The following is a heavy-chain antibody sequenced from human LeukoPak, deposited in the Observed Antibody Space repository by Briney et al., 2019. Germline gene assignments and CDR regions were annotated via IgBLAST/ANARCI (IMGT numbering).Heavy chain of an antibody. CDR3: AKLLDFWSGTTVY. J-gene: IGHJ4*02. D-gene: IGHD3-3*01. CDR2: IYSGGST. Sequence: GGSLRLSCAASGFTVSSNYMSWVRQAPGKGLEWVSVIYSGGSTYYADSVKGRFTISRDNSKNTLYLQMNNLRAEDTAIYYCAKLLDFWSGTTVYWGQGTLVTVSS. CDR1: GFTVSSNY. V-gene: IGHV3-53*01.